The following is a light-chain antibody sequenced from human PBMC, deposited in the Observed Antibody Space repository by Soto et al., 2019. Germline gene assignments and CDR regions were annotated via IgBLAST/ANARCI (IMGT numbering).Light chain of an antibody. CDR2: GAS. CDR3: QHYGYSLWT. Sequence: EIVLTQSPGTLSVSPGERATVSCRASQTVSSGFLAWYQQKVGQAPRLLIYGASNRATGIPDRFSGSGSGTDFTLTISRLEPEDFAVYYCQHYGYSLWTFGQGTRLEI. J-gene: IGKJ5*01. CDR1: QTVSSGF. V-gene: IGKV3-20*01.